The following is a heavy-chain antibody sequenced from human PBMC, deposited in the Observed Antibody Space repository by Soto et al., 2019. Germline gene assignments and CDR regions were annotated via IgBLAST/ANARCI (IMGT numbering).Heavy chain of an antibody. CDR1: GYSFINYD. D-gene: IGHD3-3*01. CDR3: ASGATVDYDFWNTPRGAWLHS. CDR2: MTPSSGKT. V-gene: IGHV1-8*01. Sequence: QVQLVQAGAEVKKPGASVKVSCKASGYSFINYDISWVRQAAGQGPEWMGWMTPSSGKTKVSYLQQFHGRLTMTRDTSPGTAFLSVTALRSDDTAVYSCASGATVDYDFWNTPRGAWLHSWGQGTLVTVSS. J-gene: IGHJ4*02.